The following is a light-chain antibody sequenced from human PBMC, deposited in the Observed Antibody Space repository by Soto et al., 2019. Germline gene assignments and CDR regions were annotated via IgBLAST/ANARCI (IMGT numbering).Light chain of an antibody. Sequence: EIVLTQSPGTLSLSPGYRSTLSCRASQSISSYLAWYQQKPGQAPRLLIYDASSRATGIPARFSGSGSGTDFTLTISSLEPEDFAVYYCQQLTDWPPQWKFGQGTKVDIK. J-gene: IGKJ1*01. CDR3: QQLTDWPPQWK. CDR1: QSISSY. V-gene: IGKV3-11*01. CDR2: DAS.